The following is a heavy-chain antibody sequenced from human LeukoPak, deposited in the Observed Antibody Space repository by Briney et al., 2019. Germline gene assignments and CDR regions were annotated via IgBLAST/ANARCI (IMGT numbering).Heavy chain of an antibody. D-gene: IGHD2-21*02. V-gene: IGHV1-8*03. CDR3: ARTNAMTASGYDY. CDR2: INPDTGDK. J-gene: IGHJ4*02. Sequence: ASVKLSCTASGYTFTIYHINWVRQASGQGLEWMTWINPDTGDKSYAPTFQDRVTITTATSITTAYMELSSLSSEDAAVYFCARTNAMTASGYDYWGQGTLVSVSS. CDR1: GYTFTIYH.